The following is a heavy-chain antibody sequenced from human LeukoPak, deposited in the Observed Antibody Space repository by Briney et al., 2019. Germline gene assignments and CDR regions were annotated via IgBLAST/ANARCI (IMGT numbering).Heavy chain of an antibody. V-gene: IGHV3-43*02. D-gene: IGHD6-6*01. J-gene: IGHJ4*02. CDR1: GFTFDDYA. CDR2: ISGDGDYT. Sequence: PGGSLRLSCAASGFTFDDYAMHWVRQVPGKGLEWVSLISGDGDYTYHADSVKGRFTISRDNSKYSLYLQMNSLRTEDTALYYCAKDMYSSSSSHFDYWGQGTLVTVSS. CDR3: AKDMYSSSSSHFDY.